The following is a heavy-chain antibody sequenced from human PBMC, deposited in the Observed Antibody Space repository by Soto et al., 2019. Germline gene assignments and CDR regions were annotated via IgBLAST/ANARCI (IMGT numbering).Heavy chain of an antibody. V-gene: IGHV4-30-4*01. CDR3: ARGPSGDKVDY. CDR2: IYNSGST. D-gene: IGHD1-26*01. Sequence: QVQLQESGPGVVEPSQTLSLTCTVSGGSINNNGYFWSWIRQPPGSGLEWIGHIYNSGSTYSNPSLTSRLTTSVHTSMNQFSLKLSSVTAADTAVYYCARGPSGDKVDYWGQGTLVTVSS. CDR1: GGSINNNGYF. J-gene: IGHJ4*02.